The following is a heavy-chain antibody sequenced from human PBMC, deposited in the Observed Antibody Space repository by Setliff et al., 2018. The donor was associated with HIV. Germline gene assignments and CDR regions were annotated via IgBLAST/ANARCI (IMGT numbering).Heavy chain of an antibody. V-gene: IGHV1-46*01. Sequence: ASVKVSCKASGYTFTSYYMHWVRQAPGQGLEWMGIINPSGGSTSYAQKFQGRVTMSTHTSTSTAYMELRSLRSDDTAVYYCARVSNSGWYILDYWGQGTLVTVSS. D-gene: IGHD6-19*01. CDR3: ARVSNSGWYILDY. CDR1: GYTFTSYY. J-gene: IGHJ4*02. CDR2: INPSGGST.